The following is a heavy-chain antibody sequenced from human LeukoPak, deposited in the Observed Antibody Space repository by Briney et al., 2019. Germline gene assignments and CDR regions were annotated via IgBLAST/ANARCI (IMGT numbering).Heavy chain of an antibody. CDR1: GYTFTSYG. CDR3: ASGVLEWLPPYYYYGMDV. V-gene: IGHV1-69*13. Sequence: SVKVSCKASGYTFTSYGISWVRQAPGQGLEWMGGIIPIFGTANYAQEFQGRVTITADESTSTAYMELSSLRSEDTAVYYCASGVLEWLPPYYYYGMDVWGQGTTVTVSS. J-gene: IGHJ6*02. D-gene: IGHD3-3*01. CDR2: IIPIFGTA.